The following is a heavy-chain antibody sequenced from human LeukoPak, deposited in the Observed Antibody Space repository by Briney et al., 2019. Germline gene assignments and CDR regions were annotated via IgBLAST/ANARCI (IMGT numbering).Heavy chain of an antibody. J-gene: IGHJ4*02. CDR2: INQDASEI. Sequence: GGSLRLSCAASGFTFSTYWMNWYRQAPGKGLEWVGNINQDASEINYVDSVRGRFAISRDNSKSTLYLQMNSLRPEDTAVYYCAKIRVRGVHYFDYWGQGTLVTVSS. CDR1: GFTFSTYW. CDR3: AKIRVRGVHYFDY. V-gene: IGHV3-7*01. D-gene: IGHD3-10*01.